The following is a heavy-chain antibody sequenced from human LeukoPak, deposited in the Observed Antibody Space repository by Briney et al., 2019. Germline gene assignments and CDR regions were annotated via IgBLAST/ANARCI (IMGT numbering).Heavy chain of an antibody. CDR1: GFTLSSYA. CDR3: ARDKMVGPTYLDY. CDR2: ISVSGNT. J-gene: IGHJ4*02. Sequence: GGSLRLSCAASGFTLSSYAMSWVRQGPGKGLEWVSAISVSGNTYHADSVKGRFTISRDSSKNSLYLQMNSLSAEDTAVYYCARDKMVGPTYLDYWGQGTLVTASS. V-gene: IGHV3-23*01. D-gene: IGHD1-26*01.